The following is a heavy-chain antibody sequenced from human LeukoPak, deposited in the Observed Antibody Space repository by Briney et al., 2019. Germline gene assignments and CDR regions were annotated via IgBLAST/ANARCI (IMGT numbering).Heavy chain of an antibody. V-gene: IGHV4-59*01. D-gene: IGHD3-3*01. Sequence: SETLSLTYTVSGGSISNYYWSWIRQPPGKGLEWIGYMYYSGSTNYNPSLKGRVTISVDTSKNQFSLKPSSVTAADTAVYYCASSHPLGSNNDYYTPFDYWGQGTLVTVSS. J-gene: IGHJ4*02. CDR3: ASSHPLGSNNDYYTPFDY. CDR2: MYYSGST. CDR1: GGSISNYY.